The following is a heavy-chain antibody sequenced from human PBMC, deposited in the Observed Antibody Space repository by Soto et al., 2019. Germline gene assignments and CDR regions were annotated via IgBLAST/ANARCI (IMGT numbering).Heavy chain of an antibody. CDR2: ISGSSGSK. J-gene: IGHJ4*02. V-gene: IGHV3-11*06. Sequence: GGSLGLCCAASGFIFNDYYMSWIRQAPGKGLEWLSNISGSSGSKKYADAGKGRFTISRDNAKKSLYLEMHSLRAEDTAMYYCARYAAEVTTFFDQWGQGTLVTVSS. D-gene: IGHD4-17*01. CDR1: GFIFNDYY. CDR3: ARYAAEVTTFFDQ.